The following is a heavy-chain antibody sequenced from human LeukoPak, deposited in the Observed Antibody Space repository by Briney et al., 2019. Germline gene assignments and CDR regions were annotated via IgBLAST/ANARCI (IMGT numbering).Heavy chain of an antibody. J-gene: IGHJ4*02. CDR1: GFTVSSNY. D-gene: IGHD2/OR15-2a*01. CDR2: ISGTGGST. CDR3: AKAVAGNIDYYFDY. Sequence: PGGSLRLSCAASGFTVSSNYMSWVRQAPGKGLEWVAGISGTGGSTHYADSVKGRYTISRDNSKNTVYLQMRNLRVEHTAVYYCAKAVAGNIDYYFDYWGQGILVAVSS. V-gene: IGHV3-23*01.